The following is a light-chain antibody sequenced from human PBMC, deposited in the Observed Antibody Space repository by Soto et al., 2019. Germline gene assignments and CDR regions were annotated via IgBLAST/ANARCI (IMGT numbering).Light chain of an antibody. CDR2: DAS. CDR3: QQFNNYPVA. CDR1: QGISTA. V-gene: IGKV1D-13*01. Sequence: AIQLTQSPSPLSASVGDRVTITCRASQGISTALVWYQQTPGKAPKLLIYDASTLESGVPSRFGGSGSGTYFTLTISSLQPEDFATYYCQQFNNYPVAFGPGTKVDIK. J-gene: IGKJ3*01.